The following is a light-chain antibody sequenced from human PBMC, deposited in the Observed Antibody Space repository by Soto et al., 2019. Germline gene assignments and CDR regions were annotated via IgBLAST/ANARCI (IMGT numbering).Light chain of an antibody. Sequence: EIVLTQTPGTLSLSPGERATLSCRASRSLPNDYLAWYQQKPGQAPRLLIYGASNRATGIPDRFGGSVSGTDFTLTISSLEPADFAIYYCQQYGSSPPYTVGQGTKLEIK. J-gene: IGKJ2*01. CDR2: GAS. CDR3: QQYGSSPPYT. V-gene: IGKV3-20*01. CDR1: RSLPNDY.